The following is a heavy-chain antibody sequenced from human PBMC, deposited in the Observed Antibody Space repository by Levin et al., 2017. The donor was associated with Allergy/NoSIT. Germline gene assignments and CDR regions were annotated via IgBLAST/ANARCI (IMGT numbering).Heavy chain of an antibody. CDR1: GFSFGDYA. CDR2: IRIKLYGEAT. CDR3: ARVLSWGAGDY. J-gene: IGHJ4*02. Sequence: SGGSLRLSCSASGFSFGDYAMNWIRQAPGKGLEWVGFIRIKLYGEATAYAASVKDRFSISRDDPKSIVYLQMNSLKTEDTAVYDCARVLSWGAGDYWGQGALVTVSS. V-gene: IGHV3-49*03. D-gene: IGHD1-26*01.